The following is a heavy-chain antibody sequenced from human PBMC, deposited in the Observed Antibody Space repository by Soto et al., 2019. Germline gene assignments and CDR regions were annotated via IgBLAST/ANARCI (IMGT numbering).Heavy chain of an antibody. V-gene: IGHV4-61*01. CDR3: TRDRGDLNHIGYFDY. J-gene: IGHJ4*02. CDR2: IYYSGST. Sequence: PSETLCLTSTVSGGTVSNGSDYWSMKKKPPGKGLEWIGYIYYSGSTNYNPSLKSRVTISVDTSKNQFSLKLSSVTAADTAVYYCTRDRGDLNHIGYFDYWGQGTLVTVSS. CDR1: GGTVSNGSDY. D-gene: IGHD3-16*01.